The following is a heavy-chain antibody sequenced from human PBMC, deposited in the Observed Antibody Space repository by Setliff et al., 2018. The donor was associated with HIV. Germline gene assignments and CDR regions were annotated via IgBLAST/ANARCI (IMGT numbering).Heavy chain of an antibody. V-gene: IGHV4-39*07. Sequence: TSETLSLTCTVSGGSINSSAYYWGWIRQPPGKGLEWIGSVSYSGSTYYNPSLKSRVTISLDTNKNQFSLKLSSVTAADTAVYYCAREDLGNFGTYYYYYYMDAWGKGTTVTVSS. J-gene: IGHJ6*03. CDR1: GGSINSSAYY. CDR2: VSYSGST. D-gene: IGHD1-7*01. CDR3: AREDLGNFGTYYYYYYMDA.